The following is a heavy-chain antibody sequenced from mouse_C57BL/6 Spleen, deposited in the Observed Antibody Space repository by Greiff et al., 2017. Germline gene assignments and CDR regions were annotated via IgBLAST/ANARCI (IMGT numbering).Heavy chain of an antibody. Sequence: VQLQQSGPGLVQPSQSLSITCTVSGFSLTSYGVHWVRPSPGKGLEWLGVIWSGGSTDYNAAFISRLSISKDNSKSQVFFKMNSLQADDTAIYYCARMDGYDYYAMDYWGQGTSVTVSS. D-gene: IGHD2-2*01. CDR3: ARMDGYDYYAMDY. CDR2: IWSGGST. CDR1: GFSLTSYG. V-gene: IGHV2-2*01. J-gene: IGHJ4*01.